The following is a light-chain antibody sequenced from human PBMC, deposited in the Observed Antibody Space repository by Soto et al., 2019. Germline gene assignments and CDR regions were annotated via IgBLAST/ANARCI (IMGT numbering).Light chain of an antibody. J-gene: IGLJ1*01. CDR2: ENN. V-gene: IGLV1-51*02. Sequence: QSVLTQPPSVSAAPGQKVTISCSGSSSDIGRNYVSWYQHLPGTAPKLLIYENNKRPSGIPDRLSGSKSGSSATLGLTGLQTGDEADYYCETWDSSLTTYVFGPGPKVP. CDR1: SSDIGRNY. CDR3: ETWDSSLTTYV.